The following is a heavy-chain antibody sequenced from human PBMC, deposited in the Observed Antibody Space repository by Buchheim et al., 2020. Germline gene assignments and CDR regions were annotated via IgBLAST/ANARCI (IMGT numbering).Heavy chain of an antibody. CDR2: IYYSGGT. CDR3: ASTMIVVARDFYFDY. V-gene: IGHV4-59*01. J-gene: IGHJ4*02. CDR1: GGSISSYY. D-gene: IGHD3-22*01. Sequence: QVQLQESGPGLVKPSETLSLTCTVSGGSISSYYWSWIRQPPGKGLEWIGYIYYSGGTNYNPSLKSRVTITVETAKTQFSLKLSSVTAADTAVYYCASTMIVVARDFYFDYWGQGTL.